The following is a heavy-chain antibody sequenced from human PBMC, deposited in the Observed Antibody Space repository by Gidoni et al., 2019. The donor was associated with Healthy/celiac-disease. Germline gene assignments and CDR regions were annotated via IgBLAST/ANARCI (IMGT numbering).Heavy chain of an antibody. CDR1: GGSISSGGYY. V-gene: IGHV4-31*03. J-gene: IGHJ3*02. D-gene: IGHD4-17*01. CDR3: ARIRATVTTISAFDI. CDR2: IYYSGST. Sequence: QVQLQESGPGLVKPSQTLSLTCTVSGGSISSGGYYWSWIRQHPGKGLEWIGYIYYSGSTYYNPSLKSRVTISVDTSKNQFSLKLSSVTAADTAVYYCARIRATVTTISAFDIWGQGTMVTVSS.